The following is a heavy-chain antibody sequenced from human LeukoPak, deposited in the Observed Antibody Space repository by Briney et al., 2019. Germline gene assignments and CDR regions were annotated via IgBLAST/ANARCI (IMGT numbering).Heavy chain of an antibody. V-gene: IGHV5-51*01. CDR2: ILPGDSDT. J-gene: IGHJ6*02. Sequence: GESLKISCKGYGYIFRNYWIGWVRQMPGKGLEWIGIILPGDSDTQYSPSFQGQVTISADKYLSTAYLQWTSLRASDTAIYYCARHGLEGCSGGRCYTSFHYYGMDVWGQGTTVTVSS. CDR3: ARHGLEGCSGGRCYTSFHYYGMDV. CDR1: GYIFRNYW. D-gene: IGHD2-15*01.